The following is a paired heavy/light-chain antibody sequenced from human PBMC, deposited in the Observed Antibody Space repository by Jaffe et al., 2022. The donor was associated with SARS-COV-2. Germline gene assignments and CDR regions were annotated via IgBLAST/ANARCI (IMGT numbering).Heavy chain of an antibody. CDR2: LDSSGST. J-gene: IGHJ3*02. V-gene: IGHV4-39*01. D-gene: IGHD6-13*01. CDR1: GGPIRNSFYY. Sequence: QLQLQESGPGLVKPSETLSLTCTVSGGPIRNSFYYWGWIRQPPGKGLEWIGSLDSSGSTYKNPSLESRVTMSVDTSKNQFSLMLSSVTAADTAVFYCARSRDAFDTWGQGTMVTVSS. CDR3: ARSRDAFDT.
Light chain of an antibody. CDR3: QQRINGNT. Sequence: EIVLTQSPATLSLSPGERATLSCRASQSVRSYLAWYQQKPGQVPRLLIYDTSNRATGIPARFSGSGSGTDFTLTISSLEPEDFAVYYCQQRINGNTFGPGTKVDIK. V-gene: IGKV3-11*01. CDR1: QSVRSY. J-gene: IGKJ3*01. CDR2: DTS.